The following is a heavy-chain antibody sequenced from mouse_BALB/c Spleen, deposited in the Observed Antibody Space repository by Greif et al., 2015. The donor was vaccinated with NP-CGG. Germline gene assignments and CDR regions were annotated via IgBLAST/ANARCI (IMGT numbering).Heavy chain of an antibody. Sequence: VHLVESGAELVRPVTSVKMSCKAAGYTFTNYWIGWVKQRPGHGLEWIGDIYPGGGYTNYNEKFKGKATLTADTSSSIAYMQLSRLTSEDSAIYYCASLSTPAWFAYWGQGTLVTVSA. CDR1: GYTFTNYW. J-gene: IGHJ3*01. V-gene: IGHV1-63*02. D-gene: IGHD1-1*01. CDR3: ASLSTPAWFAY. CDR2: IYPGGGYT.